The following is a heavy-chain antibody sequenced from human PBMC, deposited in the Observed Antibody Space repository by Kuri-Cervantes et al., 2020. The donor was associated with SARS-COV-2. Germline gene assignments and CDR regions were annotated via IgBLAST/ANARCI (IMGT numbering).Heavy chain of an antibody. Sequence: GSLRLSCTVSGGSISSYYWSWIRQPAGKGLEWIGRIYTSGSTNYNPSLRSRVTISVDTSKNQFSLKLSSVTAADTAVYYCAGDPNANHNNWFDPWGQGTLVTVSS. J-gene: IGHJ5*02. D-gene: IGHD4/OR15-4a*01. CDR2: IYTSGST. CDR1: GGSISSYY. V-gene: IGHV4-4*07. CDR3: AGDPNANHNNWFDP.